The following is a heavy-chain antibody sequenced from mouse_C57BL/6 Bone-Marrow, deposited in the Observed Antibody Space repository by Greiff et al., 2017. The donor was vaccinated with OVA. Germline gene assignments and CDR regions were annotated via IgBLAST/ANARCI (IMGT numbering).Heavy chain of an antibody. CDR1: GYTFTDYY. CDR3: ARWRDYDGYWYFDV. CDR2: INPNNGGT. Sequence: VQLQQSGPELVKPGASVKISCKASGYTFTDYYMNWVKQSHGQSLEWIGDINPNNGGTSYNQKFKGKATLTVDKSSSTAYMELRSLTSEDSAVYYCARWRDYDGYWYFDVWGTGTTVTVSS. D-gene: IGHD2-4*01. V-gene: IGHV1-26*01. J-gene: IGHJ1*03.